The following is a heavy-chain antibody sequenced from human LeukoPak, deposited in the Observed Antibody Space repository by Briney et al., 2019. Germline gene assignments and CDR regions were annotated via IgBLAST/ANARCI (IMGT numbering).Heavy chain of an antibody. Sequence: GGSLRLSCAASGFTFSSSEMNWVRQAPGKGLEWLSYITDSGDSTYYADSVRGRFTISRDNARNSLYPQMNSMRAEDTAVYYCARDQRWFGELDFWGQGTLVTVSS. CDR3: ARDQRWFGELDF. CDR1: GFTFSSSE. CDR2: ITDSGDST. J-gene: IGHJ4*02. D-gene: IGHD3-10*01. V-gene: IGHV3-48*03.